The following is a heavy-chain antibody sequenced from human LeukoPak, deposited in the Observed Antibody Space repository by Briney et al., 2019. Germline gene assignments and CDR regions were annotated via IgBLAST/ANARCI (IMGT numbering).Heavy chain of an antibody. Sequence: GGSLRLSCAASGFTVSNNYMSWVRQAPGKGLEWVANIKQDESEKYYVDSVKGRFTISRDNAKNSLFLQMSSLRAEDTAVYYCARDQVGIADYWGQGTLVTVSS. CDR2: IKQDESEK. CDR1: GFTVSNNY. D-gene: IGHD2-21*01. CDR3: ARDQVGIADY. J-gene: IGHJ4*02. V-gene: IGHV3-7*03.